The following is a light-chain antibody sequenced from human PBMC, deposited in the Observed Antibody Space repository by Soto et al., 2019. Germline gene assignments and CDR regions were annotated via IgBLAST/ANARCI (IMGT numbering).Light chain of an antibody. CDR1: SSNIGAGYD. V-gene: IGLV1-40*01. J-gene: IGLJ3*02. Sequence: QSVLTQPPSVSGAPGQRVTISCTGSSSNIGAGYDVHWYQQLPGTAPKLLIYGNSNRPSGVPDRFSGSKSGTSASLAITGLQAEDEADDYCQSHDSRLSGWVFGGGTKLTVL. CDR3: QSHDSRLSGWV. CDR2: GNS.